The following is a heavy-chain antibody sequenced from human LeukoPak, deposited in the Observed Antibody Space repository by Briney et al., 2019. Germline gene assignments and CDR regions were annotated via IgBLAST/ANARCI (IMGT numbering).Heavy chain of an antibody. CDR3: ARVPGDQALDY. V-gene: IGHV4-4*02. Sequence: SETLSLTCAVSGGSIGSSNWWSWVRQPPGKGLEWIGEIYHSGSTNYNPSLKSRVTISVDKSKDQFSLKLSSVTAADTAVYYCARVPGDQALDYWGQGTLVTVSS. CDR2: IYHSGST. CDR1: GGSIGSSNW. J-gene: IGHJ4*02. D-gene: IGHD2-21*02.